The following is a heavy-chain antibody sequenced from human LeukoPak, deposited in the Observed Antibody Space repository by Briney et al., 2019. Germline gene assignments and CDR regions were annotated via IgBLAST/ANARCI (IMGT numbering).Heavy chain of an antibody. D-gene: IGHD6-19*01. V-gene: IGHV1-46*01. CDR3: ARVVKYSSGPLTDLLPYYFDS. Sequence: ASVKVSCKASGYTFTKYYIHWVRQAPGQGLEWMGLINPGGDNTNYAQNFQGRVTISRDTSASTAYMELSGLTSEDMAVYYCARVVKYSSGPLTDLLPYYFDSWGQGTLVTVSS. CDR2: INPGGDNT. J-gene: IGHJ4*02. CDR1: GYTFTKYY.